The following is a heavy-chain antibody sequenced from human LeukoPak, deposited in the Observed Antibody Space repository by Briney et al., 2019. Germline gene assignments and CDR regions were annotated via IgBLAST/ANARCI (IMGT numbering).Heavy chain of an antibody. CDR2: LYPVVFDT. V-gene: IGHV5-51*01. D-gene: IGHD3-10*01. Sequence: AGEYLKISCKGPGYSFTSYWIVRVRQMPAKGLECVGVLYPVVFDTRYSPSFQGQVTISADKSISTAYLQWSSLKASDTAMYYCATSITKVRGVPDYFDYWGQGTLVTVSS. J-gene: IGHJ4*02. CDR1: GYSFTSYW. CDR3: ATSITKVRGVPDYFDY.